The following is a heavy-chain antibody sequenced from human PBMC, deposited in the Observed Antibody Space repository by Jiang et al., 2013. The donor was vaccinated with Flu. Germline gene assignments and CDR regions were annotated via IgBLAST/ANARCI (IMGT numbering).Heavy chain of an antibody. CDR2: IYPGDSHT. Sequence: GAEVKKPGESLKISCKGSGYSFTNYWIGWVRQMPGKGLEWMGIIYPGDSHTRYSPSFQGQVTISADKSISTAYLQWSSLKASDTAMYYCARRAYSSDWTFAYWGQGTLVTVSS. V-gene: IGHV5-51*01. J-gene: IGHJ4*02. CDR3: ARRAYSSDWTFAY. CDR1: GYSFTNYW. D-gene: IGHD6-19*01.